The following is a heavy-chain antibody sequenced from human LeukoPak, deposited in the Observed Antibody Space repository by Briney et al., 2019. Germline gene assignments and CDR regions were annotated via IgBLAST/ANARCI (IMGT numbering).Heavy chain of an antibody. J-gene: IGHJ5*02. Sequence: GGSLRLSCAASGFTFSSYAMSWVRQAPGKVLEWVSAISGSGGSTYYADSVKGRFTISRDNSKNTLYLQMNSLRAEDTAVYYCAKDRADAVVVPAASGIDPWGQGTLVTVSS. V-gene: IGHV3-23*01. D-gene: IGHD2-2*01. CDR3: AKDRADAVVVPAASGIDP. CDR1: GFTFSSYA. CDR2: ISGSGGST.